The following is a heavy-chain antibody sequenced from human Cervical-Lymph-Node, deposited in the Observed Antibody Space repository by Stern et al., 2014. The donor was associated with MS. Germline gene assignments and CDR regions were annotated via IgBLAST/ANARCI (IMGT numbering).Heavy chain of an antibody. V-gene: IGHV1-24*01. J-gene: IGHJ4*02. CDR2: FDPEAGETGET. CDR1: GHTLTETS. CDR3: ATMRGN. Sequence: QLVQSGAEVKKSGASVKVSCKVLGHTLTETSIHWVRQAPGKGLEWMGGFDPEAGETGETIYAQNFQARVTMTEDTSTEIAYMELSSLTSDDTAIYYCATMRGNWGQGTLVIVS. D-gene: IGHD3-10*01.